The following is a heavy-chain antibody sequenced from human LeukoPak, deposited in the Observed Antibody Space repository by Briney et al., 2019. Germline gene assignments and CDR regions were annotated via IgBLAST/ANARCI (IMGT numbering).Heavy chain of an antibody. CDR3: ARSYYDSSGYFQH. CDR2: IIPILGTA. CDR1: GGTFSSYA. Sequence: SVKVYCKASGGTFSSYAISWVRQAPGQGLEWMGRIIPILGTADYAQKFQGRVTITTDESTSTAYMELSSLRSEDTAVYYCARSYYDSSGYFQHWGQGTLVTVSS. J-gene: IGHJ1*01. V-gene: IGHV1-69*05. D-gene: IGHD3-22*01.